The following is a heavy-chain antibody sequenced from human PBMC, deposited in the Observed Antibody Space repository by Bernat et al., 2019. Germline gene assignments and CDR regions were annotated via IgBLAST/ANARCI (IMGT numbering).Heavy chain of an antibody. V-gene: IGHV4-61*01. CDR3: ARENNWNYYYYYGMDV. J-gene: IGHJ6*02. CDR2: IYYSGST. CDR1: GGSVSSGSYY. Sequence: QVQLQESGPGLVKPSETLSLTCTVSGGSVSSGSYYWSWIRQPPGKGLEWIGYIYYSGSTNYNPSPKSRVTISVDTSKNQFSLKLSSVTAADTAVYYCARENNWNYYYYYGMDVWGQGTTVTVSS. D-gene: IGHD1-20*01.